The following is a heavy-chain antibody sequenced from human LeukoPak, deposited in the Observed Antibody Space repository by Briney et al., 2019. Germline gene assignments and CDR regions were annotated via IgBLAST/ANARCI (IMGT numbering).Heavy chain of an antibody. CDR3: ARGSSSSHHPALT. Sequence: SETLSLTCTVSGGSISSSSYYWGWIRQPPGKGLEWIGSICYSGSTYYNPSLKSRVTMSVDTSKSQFSLKLSSVTAADTAVYYCARGSSSSHHPALTWGQGTLVTVSS. D-gene: IGHD6-13*01. J-gene: IGHJ5*02. CDR1: GGSISSSSYY. CDR2: ICYSGST. V-gene: IGHV4-39*07.